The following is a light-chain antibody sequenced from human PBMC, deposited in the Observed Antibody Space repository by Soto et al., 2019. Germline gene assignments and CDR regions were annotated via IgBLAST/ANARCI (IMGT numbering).Light chain of an antibody. V-gene: IGKV4-1*01. CDR1: QSVLYDSNNKNY. CDR3: QQYYSTPPT. CDR2: WAS. J-gene: IGKJ1*01. Sequence: DIVMTQSPDSLPVSLGERATINCKSSQSVLYDSNNKNYLSWYQRKAGQPPKLLISWASTRESGVPDRFSGSGSGTDFTLTISSLQAEDVAVYYCQQYYSTPPTFGQGTKVEIK.